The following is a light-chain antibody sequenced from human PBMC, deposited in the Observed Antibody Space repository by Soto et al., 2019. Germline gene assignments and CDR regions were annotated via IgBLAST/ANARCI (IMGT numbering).Light chain of an antibody. CDR1: QSISSW. J-gene: IGKJ1*01. Sequence: DIQMTQSPSILSASVGDRVTITCRASQSISSWLAWYQQKPGKAPKVLIYDASSLESGVPSRFSGSGSGTEFTLTISSLQPDDFATYYCQQYNSYPWAFGQGTKVEIK. V-gene: IGKV1-5*01. CDR2: DAS. CDR3: QQYNSYPWA.